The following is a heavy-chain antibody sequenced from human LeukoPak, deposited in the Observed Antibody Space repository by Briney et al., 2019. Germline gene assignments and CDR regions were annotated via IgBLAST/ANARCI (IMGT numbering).Heavy chain of an antibody. Sequence: GGSLRLSCAASGFIFGHYAMSWVRQAPGKGLEWVSAISKSGDDTYYADPVKGRFVIPRDNFNNMLYLQMNSLRAEDTAVYYCVKDELAVAIFDYWGQGTLVTVSS. D-gene: IGHD6-19*01. V-gene: IGHV3-23*01. J-gene: IGHJ4*02. CDR1: GFIFGHYA. CDR2: ISKSGDDT. CDR3: VKDELAVAIFDY.